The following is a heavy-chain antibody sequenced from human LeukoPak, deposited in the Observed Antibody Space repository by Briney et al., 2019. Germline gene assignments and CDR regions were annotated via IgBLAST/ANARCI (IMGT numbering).Heavy chain of an antibody. CDR3: ATTVAGHPDDYFDF. CDR2: ISSSSSYI. J-gene: IGHJ4*02. D-gene: IGHD6-19*01. Sequence: PGGSLRLSCAASGFTFSSYSMNWVRQAPGKGLEWVSSISSSSSYIYCADSVKGRFTISRDNAKNSLYLQMNNLRGEDTAVYYCATTVAGHPDDYFDFWGQGTLVTVSS. V-gene: IGHV3-21*01. CDR1: GFTFSSYS.